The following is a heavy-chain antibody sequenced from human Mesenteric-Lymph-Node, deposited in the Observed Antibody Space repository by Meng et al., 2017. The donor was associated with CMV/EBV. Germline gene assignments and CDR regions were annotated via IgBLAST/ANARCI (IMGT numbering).Heavy chain of an antibody. V-gene: IGHV2-5*02. Sequence: QITLKDSGPTLVKPTHTLTLTCPFSGFALSTSGVCVGWIRQPPGKALEWLALIYWDDDKRYSPSLKSRLTITKDTSKNQVVLTMTNMEPVDTATYYCAHSSGIAAAGPFYFDYWGQGTLVTVSS. CDR1: GFALSTSGVC. CDR2: IYWDDDK. J-gene: IGHJ4*02. D-gene: IGHD6-13*01. CDR3: AHSSGIAAAGPFYFDY.